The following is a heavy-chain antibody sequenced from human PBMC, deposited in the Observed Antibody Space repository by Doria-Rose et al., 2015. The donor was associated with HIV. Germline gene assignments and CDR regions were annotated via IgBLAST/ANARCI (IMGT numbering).Heavy chain of an antibody. CDR1: GFTSTSYA. Sequence: EVQLLESGGGLVQPGGSLRLSCSASGFTSTSYAMSWVRQAPGKGLEWVSGISGGGGSAYYAVSVKGRFTISRDSSKNMLYLQMNSLRAIDTAVYYCAKESHDYIWGSQRVFDYWGQGTLVTVSS. J-gene: IGHJ4*02. CDR2: ISGGGGSA. D-gene: IGHD3-16*01. V-gene: IGHV3-23*01. CDR3: AKESHDYIWGSQRVFDY.